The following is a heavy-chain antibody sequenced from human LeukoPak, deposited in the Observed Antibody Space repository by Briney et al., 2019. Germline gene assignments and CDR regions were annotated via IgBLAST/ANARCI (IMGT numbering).Heavy chain of an antibody. CDR1: DFPLSSYW. CDR2: IYGSGGST. V-gene: IGHV3-74*01. J-gene: IGHJ4*02. CDR3: VRDSRTGVDY. D-gene: IGHD1-1*01. Sequence: GGSLRLSCVGYDFPLSSYWMHWVRQAPGKGLEWVSSIYGSGGSTYYAGSVKGRFTISRDNAKNTLYLEMNSLRAEDTAVYYCVRDSRTGVDYWGQGTRVTVSS.